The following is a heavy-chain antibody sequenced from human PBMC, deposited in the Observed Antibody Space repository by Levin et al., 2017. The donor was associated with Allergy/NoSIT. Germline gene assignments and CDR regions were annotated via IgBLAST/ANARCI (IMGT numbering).Heavy chain of an antibody. CDR1: GYSFRSYG. CDR3: ARDGYLKTHFWFDP. J-gene: IGHJ5*02. D-gene: IGHD5-18*01. Sequence: RGESLKISCKASGYSFRSYGINWVRQAPGQGLEWMGWITPYDGSATYAQKFQGRVTMTADTSTNTVYMELRSLTSDDTALYYCARDGYLKTHFWFDPWGQGTLVTVSS. CDR2: ITPYDGSA. V-gene: IGHV1-18*01.